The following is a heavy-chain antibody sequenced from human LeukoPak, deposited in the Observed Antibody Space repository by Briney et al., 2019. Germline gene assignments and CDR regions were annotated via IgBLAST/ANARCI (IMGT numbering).Heavy chain of an antibody. CDR2: ISSSGSTI. D-gene: IGHD5-24*01. J-gene: IGHJ3*02. Sequence: GGSLRLSCAASGFTSSDYYMSWSRQAPGKGLEWVSYISSSGSTIYYADSVKGRFTISRDNAKNSLYLQMNSLRAEDTAVYYCARGRDGYIEGDAFDIWGQGTMVTVSS. CDR1: GFTSSDYY. V-gene: IGHV3-11*04. CDR3: ARGRDGYIEGDAFDI.